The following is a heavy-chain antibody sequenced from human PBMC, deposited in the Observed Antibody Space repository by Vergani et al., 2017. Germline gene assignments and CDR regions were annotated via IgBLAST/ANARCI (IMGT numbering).Heavy chain of an antibody. Sequence: QVQLVQSGAEVKKPGSSVKVSCKASGGTFSSYTISWVRQAPGQGLEWMGRIIPILGIANYAQKFQGRVTITADKSTSTAYMELSILRSEDTAVYYCARGQYYYDSSGYYYYYYGMDVWGQGTTVTVSS. J-gene: IGHJ6*02. CDR3: ARGQYYYDSSGYYYYYYGMDV. D-gene: IGHD3-22*01. V-gene: IGHV1-69*02. CDR1: GGTFSSYT. CDR2: IIPILGIA.